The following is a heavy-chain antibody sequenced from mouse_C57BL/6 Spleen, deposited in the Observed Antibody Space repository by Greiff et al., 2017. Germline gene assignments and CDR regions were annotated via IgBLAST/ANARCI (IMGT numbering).Heavy chain of an antibody. CDR1: GYTFTSYW. D-gene: IGHD1-1*01. CDR2: IDPSDSYT. J-gene: IGHJ1*03. Sequence: VQLQQSGAELVKPGASVKLSCKASGYTFTSYWMQWVKQRPGQGLEWIGEIDPSDSYTNYNQKFKGEATLTVDTSSSTAYMQLSSLTSEDSAVYYCAYSAYYGRSYVYFDVWGTGTTVTVSS. CDR3: AYSAYYGRSYVYFDV. V-gene: IGHV1-50*01.